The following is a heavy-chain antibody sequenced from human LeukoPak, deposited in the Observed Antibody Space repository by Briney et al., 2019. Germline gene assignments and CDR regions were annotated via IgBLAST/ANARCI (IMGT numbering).Heavy chain of an antibody. J-gene: IGHJ5*02. CDR3: IVFGDSNH. V-gene: IGHV3-53*01. CDR2: IHTSGDT. Sequence: GGSLRLSCAASRLTGSHNYVGWVRQAPGKGLEWVSAIHTSGDTCYADSVKGRFTISRDTSKNTLYLQINSLRVEDTAVYYCIVFGDSNHWGQGTLVTVSS. CDR1: RLTGSHNY. D-gene: IGHD4-17*01.